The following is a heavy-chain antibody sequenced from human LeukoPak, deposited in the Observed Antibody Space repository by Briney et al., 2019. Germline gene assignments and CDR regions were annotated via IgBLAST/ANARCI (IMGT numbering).Heavy chain of an antibody. D-gene: IGHD6-6*01. CDR2: INHSGST. Sequence: SETLSLSCAVYGGSFRGYYWSWIPQPPGKGLEWIGEINHSGSTNYNPSLKSRVTISVDTSKNQFSLKLSSVTAADTAVYYCARGGIAARQEYWGQGTLVTVSS. CDR3: ARGGIAARQEY. V-gene: IGHV4-34*01. CDR1: GGSFRGYY. J-gene: IGHJ4*02.